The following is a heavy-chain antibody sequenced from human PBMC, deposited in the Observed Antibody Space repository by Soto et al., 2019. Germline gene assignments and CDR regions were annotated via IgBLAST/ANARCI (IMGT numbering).Heavy chain of an antibody. CDR2: IYSGGST. Sequence: GGSLRLSCAASGFTVSSNYMSWVRQAPGKGLEWVSVIYSGGSTYYADSVKGRFTISRDNSKNTLYLQMNSLRAEDTAVYYCARGPRPTAAAGTDYWGQGTLVTVSS. V-gene: IGHV3-66*01. CDR1: GFTVSSNY. J-gene: IGHJ4*02. CDR3: ARGPRPTAAAGTDY. D-gene: IGHD6-13*01.